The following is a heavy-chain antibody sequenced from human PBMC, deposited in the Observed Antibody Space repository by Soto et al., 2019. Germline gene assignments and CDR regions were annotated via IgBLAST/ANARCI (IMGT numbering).Heavy chain of an antibody. CDR2: IIPIFGTA. J-gene: IGHJ5*02. D-gene: IGHD2-2*03. V-gene: IGHV1-69*13. CDR1: GGTFSSYA. Sequence: SVKVSCKASGGTFSSYAISWVRQAPGQGLEWMGGIIPIFGTANYAQKFQGRVTITADESTSTAYMELSSLRSEDTAVYYCARERSMGIVVVTAAPPRWFDPWGQGTLVTVYS. CDR3: ARERSMGIVVVTAAPPRWFDP.